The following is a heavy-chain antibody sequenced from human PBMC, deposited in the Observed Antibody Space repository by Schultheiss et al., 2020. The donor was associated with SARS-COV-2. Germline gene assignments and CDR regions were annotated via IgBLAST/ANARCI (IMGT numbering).Heavy chain of an antibody. CDR3: AKWDNWFDP. J-gene: IGHJ5*02. CDR1: GFTFSSYG. CDR2: ISYDGSNK. Sequence: GESLKISCAASGFTFSSYGMHWVRQAPGKGLEWVAVISYDGSNKYYADSVKGRFTISRDNSKNTLYLQMNSLRAEDTAVYYCAKWDNWFDPWGQGTLFTVSS. V-gene: IGHV3-30*18.